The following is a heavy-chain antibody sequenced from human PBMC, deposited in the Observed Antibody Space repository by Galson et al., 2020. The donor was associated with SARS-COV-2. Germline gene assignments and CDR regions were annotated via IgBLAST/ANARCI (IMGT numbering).Heavy chain of an antibody. CDR2: IYYSGST. CDR1: GVSISSYY. J-gene: IGHJ4*02. D-gene: IGHD6-19*01. Sequence: ASETLFLTFTVSGVSISSYYWSWIRQPPGKGLEWIGYIYYSGSTNYNPSLKSRVTISVDTSKNQFSLKLSSVTAADTAVYYCARHHGTQCLAYYVDYWGQGTLVTVSS. CDR3: ARHHGTQCLAYYVDY. V-gene: IGHV4-59*01.